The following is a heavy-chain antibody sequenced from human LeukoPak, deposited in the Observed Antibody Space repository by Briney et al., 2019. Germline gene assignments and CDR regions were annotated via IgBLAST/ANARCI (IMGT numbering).Heavy chain of an antibody. D-gene: IGHD6-6*01. CDR2: ISGDGGST. V-gene: IGHV3-43*02. Sequence: PGGSLRLSCAASGFTFDDYAMHWVRQALGKGLEWVSLISGDGGSTYYADSVKGRFTISRDNSKNSLYLQMNSLRTEDTALYYCAKDGSIAAPFDYWGQGTLVTVSS. CDR3: AKDGSIAAPFDY. J-gene: IGHJ4*02. CDR1: GFTFDDYA.